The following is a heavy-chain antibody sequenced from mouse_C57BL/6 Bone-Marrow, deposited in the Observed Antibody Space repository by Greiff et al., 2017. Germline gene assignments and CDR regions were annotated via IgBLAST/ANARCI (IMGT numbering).Heavy chain of an antibody. V-gene: IGHV1-4*01. CDR1: GYTFTSYT. J-gene: IGHJ3*01. CDR2: INPSSGYT. D-gene: IGHD1-1*01. CDR3: ASSRSPAGFAY. Sequence: VQLQQSGAELARPGASVKMSCKASGYTFTSYTMHWVKQRPGQGLEWIGYINPSSGYTKYNQKFKDKATLTADKSSSTAYMQLSSLTSEDSAVYYCASSRSPAGFAYWGQGTLVTVSA.